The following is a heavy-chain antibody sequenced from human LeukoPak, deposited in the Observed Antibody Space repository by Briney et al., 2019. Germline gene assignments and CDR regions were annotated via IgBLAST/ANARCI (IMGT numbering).Heavy chain of an antibody. V-gene: IGHV3-11*01. CDR3: AKDYLGSSGFSYYFDY. CDR1: GFTFSDYY. J-gene: IGHJ4*02. Sequence: GGSLRLSCAASGFTFSDYYMNWIRQAPGKGLEWVSYISSGGSTIHYADSVKGRFTISRDNARKSLYLQMNRLRAEDTAVYYCAKDYLGSSGFSYYFDYWGQGTLVTVSS. CDR2: ISSGGSTI. D-gene: IGHD3-22*01.